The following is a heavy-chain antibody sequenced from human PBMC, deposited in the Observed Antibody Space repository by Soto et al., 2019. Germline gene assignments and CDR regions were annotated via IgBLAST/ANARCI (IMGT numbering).Heavy chain of an antibody. CDR3: AREDYYDSSGYSLLDY. J-gene: IGHJ4*02. CDR2: ISSSSSYI. D-gene: IGHD3-22*01. Sequence: PGGSLRLSCAASGFTFSSYSMNWVRQAPGKGLEWVSSISSSSSYIYYADSVKGRFTISRDNAKNSLYLQMNSLRAEDTAVYYCAREDYYDSSGYSLLDYWGQGTLVTVSS. CDR1: GFTFSSYS. V-gene: IGHV3-21*01.